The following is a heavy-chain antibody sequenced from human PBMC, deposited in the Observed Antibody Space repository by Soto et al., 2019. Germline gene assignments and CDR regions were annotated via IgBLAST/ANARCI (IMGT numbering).Heavy chain of an antibody. CDR3: VKGDLDTAVVNSPDAFDF. D-gene: IGHD5-18*01. CDR1: GFMFNDYG. J-gene: IGHJ3*01. V-gene: IGHV3-30*18. Sequence: SGGSLRLSCEASGFMFNDYGMHWVRQAPGKGLNWVAVISYDGDNKYYAQPVKGRFTISRDNSKNTLFLHMDSLRREDTAVYHCVKGDLDTAVVNSPDAFDFWGQGTMVTVSS. CDR2: ISYDGDNK.